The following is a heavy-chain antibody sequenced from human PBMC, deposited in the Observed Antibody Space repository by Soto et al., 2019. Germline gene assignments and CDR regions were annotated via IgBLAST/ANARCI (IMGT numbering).Heavy chain of an antibody. J-gene: IGHJ4*02. V-gene: IGHV3-9*01. Sequence: PGGSLRLSCAASGFTFDDYAMHWVRQAPGKGLEWVSGISWNSGSIGYADSVKGRFTISRDNAKNSLYLQMNSLRAEDTALYYCARVGKVGGSLWYCFDFWGQGTLVTVSS. CDR3: ARVGKVGGSLWYCFDF. CDR2: ISWNSGSI. D-gene: IGHD2-21*01. CDR1: GFTFDDYA.